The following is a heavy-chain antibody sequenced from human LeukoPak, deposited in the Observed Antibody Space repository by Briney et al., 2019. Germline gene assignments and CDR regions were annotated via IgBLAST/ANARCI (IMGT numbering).Heavy chain of an antibody. CDR3: ARAVEMATIEFDY. J-gene: IGHJ4*02. CDR1: GGTFSSYA. CDR2: MNPNSGNT. Sequence: ASVKVSCKASGGTFSSYAISWVRQATGQGLKWMGWMNPNSGNTGYAQKFQGRVTMTRNTSISTAYMELSSLRSEDTAVYYCARAVEMATIEFDYWGQGTLVTVSS. D-gene: IGHD5-24*01. V-gene: IGHV1-8*02.